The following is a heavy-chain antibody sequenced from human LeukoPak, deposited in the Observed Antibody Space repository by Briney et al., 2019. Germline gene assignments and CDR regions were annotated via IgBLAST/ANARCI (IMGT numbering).Heavy chain of an antibody. J-gene: IGHJ4*02. CDR3: ARTRTYSYDSSGHYYPTHFDY. CDR1: GFTFSTYS. D-gene: IGHD3-22*01. V-gene: IGHV3-21*01. Sequence: GGSLRLSCAASGFTFSTYSMNWVRQAPGKGLEWVSFVDTSAKYIYYGESMKGRFTISRDNAQNSLYLHMNGLRPEDTAVYYCARTRTYSYDSSGHYYPTHFDYWGQGTLVTVSS. CDR2: VDTSAKYI.